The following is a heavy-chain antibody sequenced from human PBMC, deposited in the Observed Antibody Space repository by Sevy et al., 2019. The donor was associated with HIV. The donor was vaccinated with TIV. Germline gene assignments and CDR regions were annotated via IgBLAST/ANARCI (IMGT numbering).Heavy chain of an antibody. Sequence: GGSLRLSCAASGFTFSSYIMNWVRQAPGMGLEWVSSISSGGDYIYYTISVKGRFTISRDNAKNSLYLHMNSLRAEDTAVYYCARDEYSYASGFDYWGQGTLVTVSS. D-gene: IGHD5-18*01. CDR2: ISSGGDYI. CDR3: ARDEYSYASGFDY. CDR1: GFTFSSYI. J-gene: IGHJ4*02. V-gene: IGHV3-21*01.